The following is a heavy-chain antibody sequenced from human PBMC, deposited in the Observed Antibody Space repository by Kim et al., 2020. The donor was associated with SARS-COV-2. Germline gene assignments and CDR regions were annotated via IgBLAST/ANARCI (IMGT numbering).Heavy chain of an antibody. CDR1: GFTFSSYA. CDR3: AQVNSGIESAGHFDY. Sequence: GGSLRLSCAASGFTFSSYAMHWVRQAPGKGLEWVALIWYDGSNKYYADSVKGRFTISRDNSKSTLYLQMNSLRVEDTAMYYCAQVNSGIESAGHFDYWR. D-gene: IGHD6-13*01. J-gene: IGHJ4*01. V-gene: IGHV3-33*06. CDR2: IWYDGSNK.